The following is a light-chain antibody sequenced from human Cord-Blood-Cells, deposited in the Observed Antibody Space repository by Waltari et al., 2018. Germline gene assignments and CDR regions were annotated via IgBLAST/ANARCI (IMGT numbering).Light chain of an antibody. CDR3: QQYNSYST. J-gene: IGKJ2*01. Sequence: DIQMTQCPSTLSASVGDRVTITCRASQSISSWLAWYQQKPGKAPKLLIYDASSLESGVPSRFSGSGSGTEFTLTISGLQPDDFANYYGQQYNSYSTFGQGTTLEIK. CDR2: DAS. CDR1: QSISSW. V-gene: IGKV1-5*01.